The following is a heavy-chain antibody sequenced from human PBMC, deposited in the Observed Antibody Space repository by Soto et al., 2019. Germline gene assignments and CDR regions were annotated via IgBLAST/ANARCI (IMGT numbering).Heavy chain of an antibody. CDR3: ARDNIPAAIGYYYYYMDV. CDR1: GFTFSDYY. J-gene: IGHJ6*03. CDR2: IRYGGSNI. D-gene: IGHD2-2*02. Sequence: GGSLRLSCAASGFTFSDYYMSWIRQAPGKGLEWVAYIRYGGSNIYYADSVMGRFTISRDNAKNTLYLEMNSLRAEDTAVYYCARDNIPAAIGYYYYYMDVWGKGTTVTVSS. V-gene: IGHV3-11*04.